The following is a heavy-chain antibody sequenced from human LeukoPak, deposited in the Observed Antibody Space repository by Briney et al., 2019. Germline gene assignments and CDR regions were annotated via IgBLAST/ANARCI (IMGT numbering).Heavy chain of an antibody. CDR3: ARGGSSWPNFDY. D-gene: IGHD6-13*01. Sequence: GASVKVSCKASGYTFTSYDINWVRQAPGQGLEWMGIINPSGGSTGYAQKFQGRVTMTRDTSTSTVYMELSSLRSEDTAVYYCARGGSSWPNFDYWGQGTLVTVSS. CDR1: GYTFTSYD. CDR2: INPSGGST. V-gene: IGHV1-46*01. J-gene: IGHJ4*02.